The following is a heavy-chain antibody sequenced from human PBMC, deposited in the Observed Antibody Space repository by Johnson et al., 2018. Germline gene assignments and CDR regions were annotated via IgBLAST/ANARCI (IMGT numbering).Heavy chain of an antibody. CDR1: GFTFDDYG. V-gene: IGHV3-21*04. D-gene: IGHD3-3*01. CDR2: ISSSSSYI. Sequence: LVQSGRSLRLSCAASGFTFDDYGMSWVRQAPGKGLEWVSSISSSSSYIYYADSVKGRFTISRDNAKNTLYLQRNSLRAEDTAVYYCANHDYDFISPLDYWGQGTLVTVSS. J-gene: IGHJ4*02. CDR3: ANHDYDFISPLDY.